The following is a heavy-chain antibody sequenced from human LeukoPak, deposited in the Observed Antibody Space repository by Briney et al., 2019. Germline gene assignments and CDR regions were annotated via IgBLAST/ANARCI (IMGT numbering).Heavy chain of an antibody. V-gene: IGHV3-7*03. CDR3: VRGCGRASCPYYFDF. Sequence: PGGSLRLSCAASGFTFSSYWMSWVRQAPGKGLEWVATIRQDGSEEHYVDSVEGRFTVSRDNAENSLHLQMSNLRAEDTAIYYCVRGCGRASCPYYFDFWGQGALVTVFS. CDR2: IRQDGSEE. J-gene: IGHJ4*02. CDR1: GFTFSSYW. D-gene: IGHD2-21*01.